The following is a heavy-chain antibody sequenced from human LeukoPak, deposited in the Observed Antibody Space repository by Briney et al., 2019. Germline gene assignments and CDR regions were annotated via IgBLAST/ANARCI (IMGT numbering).Heavy chain of an antibody. V-gene: IGHV3-53*01. D-gene: IGHD6-19*01. CDR1: GFTVSSNY. Sequence: GGSLRLSCAASGFTVSSNYMSWVRQAPGKGLEWVSVIYSGGSTYYADSEKGRFTISRDNSKNTLYLQMNSLRAEDTAVYYCARESGYSSGWYEGYFDFWGQGTLVTASS. CDR3: ARESGYSSGWYEGYFDF. CDR2: IYSGGST. J-gene: IGHJ4*02.